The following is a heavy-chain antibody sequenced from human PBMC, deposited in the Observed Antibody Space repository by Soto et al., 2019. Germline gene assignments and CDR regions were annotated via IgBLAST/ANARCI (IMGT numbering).Heavy chain of an antibody. D-gene: IGHD6-19*01. Sequence: QVQLVQSGAEVKKPGASVKVSCNASGYPFTTYDISWVRQASGQGLEWMGWINLNSGHTDYAQRFQGRVTMTRNTSLSTAYMELTSLSSEDTAVYYCARGRGWRDYWGQGTLVTVSS. CDR2: INLNSGHT. CDR1: GYPFTTYD. V-gene: IGHV1-8*01. J-gene: IGHJ4*02. CDR3: ARGRGWRDY.